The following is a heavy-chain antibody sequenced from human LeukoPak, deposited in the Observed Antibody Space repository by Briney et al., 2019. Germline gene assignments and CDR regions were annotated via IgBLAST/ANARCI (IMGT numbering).Heavy chain of an antibody. CDR2: ISYDGSNK. Sequence: GGSLRLSCAASGFTVSSNYMSWVRQAPGKGLEWVAVISYDGSNKYYADSVKGRFTISRDNSKNTLYLQMNSLRAEDTAVYYCARGTIPGAYWGQGTLVTVSS. CDR3: ARGTIPGAY. J-gene: IGHJ4*02. D-gene: IGHD1-1*01. V-gene: IGHV3-30-3*01. CDR1: GFTVSSNY.